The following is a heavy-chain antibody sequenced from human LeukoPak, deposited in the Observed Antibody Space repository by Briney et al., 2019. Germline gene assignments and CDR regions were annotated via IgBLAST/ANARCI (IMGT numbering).Heavy chain of an antibody. Sequence: GGSLRLSCAASGFTFNSYAMNWVRQAPGKGLEWVAFISGSGGGTYYADSVKGRFTISRDNSKNTLYLQMNSLRAEDTAVYYCAKDRIPAVGGAFDIWGQGTRVTVSS. CDR2: ISGSGGGT. CDR1: GFTFNSYA. V-gene: IGHV3-23*01. J-gene: IGHJ3*02. D-gene: IGHD6-13*01. CDR3: AKDRIPAVGGAFDI.